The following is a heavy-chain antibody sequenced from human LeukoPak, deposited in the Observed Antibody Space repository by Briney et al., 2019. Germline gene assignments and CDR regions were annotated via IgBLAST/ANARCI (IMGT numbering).Heavy chain of an antibody. CDR1: GGSISRSNW. CDR3: ARELVTTTVVTITWYFDL. D-gene: IGHD4-23*01. J-gene: IGHJ2*01. Sequence: SETLSLTCAVSGGSISRSNWWSWVRQPPGKGLEWIGEIYHSGSTNYNPSLKSRVTISVDKSKNQFSLKLSSVTAADTAVYYCARELVTTTVVTITWYFDLWGRGTLVTVSS. CDR2: IYHSGST. V-gene: IGHV4-4*02.